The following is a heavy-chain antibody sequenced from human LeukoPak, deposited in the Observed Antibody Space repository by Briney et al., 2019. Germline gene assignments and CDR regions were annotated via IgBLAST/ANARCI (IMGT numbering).Heavy chain of an antibody. Sequence: SETLSLTCAVSGGSISSGGYSWRWIRQPPGKGLEWIGYIYHSGSTYYNPSLKSRVTISVDRSKNQFSLKLSSVTAADTAVYYCARVADTLGGAFDIWGQGTMVTVSS. CDR3: ARVADTLGGAFDI. V-gene: IGHV4-30-2*01. J-gene: IGHJ3*02. CDR1: GGSISSGGYS. D-gene: IGHD3-16*01. CDR2: IYHSGST.